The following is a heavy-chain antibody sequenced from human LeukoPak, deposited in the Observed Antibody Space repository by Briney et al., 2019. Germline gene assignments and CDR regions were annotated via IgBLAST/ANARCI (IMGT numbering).Heavy chain of an antibody. CDR3: ARRYGSGSYQTFDP. CDR2: MNPNSGNT. Sequence: DSVKVSCKASGYTFTSYDINWVRQATGQGLEWMGWMNPNSGNTGYAQKFQGRVTMTRNTSISTAYMELSSLRSEDTAVYYCARRYGSGSYQTFDPWGQGTLVTVSS. J-gene: IGHJ5*02. D-gene: IGHD3-10*01. V-gene: IGHV1-8*01. CDR1: GYTFTSYD.